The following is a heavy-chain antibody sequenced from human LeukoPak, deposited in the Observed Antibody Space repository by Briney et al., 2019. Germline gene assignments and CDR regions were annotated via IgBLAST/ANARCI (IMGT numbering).Heavy chain of an antibody. J-gene: IGHJ4*02. CDR3: AKGHYYGSGSLDY. CDR1: GFTFSSYG. Sequence: GGSLRLSCAASGFTFSSYGMSWVRQAPGKGLEWVSVIGGRDGSTYYADSVKGRFTISRDNSKDTLYVQMNSLRAEDTAVYYCAKGHYYGSGSLDYWGQGTLVTVSS. CDR2: IGGRDGST. V-gene: IGHV3-23*01. D-gene: IGHD3-10*01.